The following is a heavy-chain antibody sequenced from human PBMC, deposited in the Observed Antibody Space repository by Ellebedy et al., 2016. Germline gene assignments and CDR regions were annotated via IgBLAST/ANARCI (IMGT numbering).Heavy chain of an antibody. CDR3: AIGHYGT. CDR2: ISDSGGST. V-gene: IGHV3-23*01. J-gene: IGHJ5*02. Sequence: GGSLRLSXAASGFTFSSFAMNWVRQAPGRGLEGVSTISDSGGSTYYADSVKGRFTISRDNSKNTLYLQMSALRAEDTAVYYCAIGHYGTWGQGTLVTVSS. D-gene: IGHD3-10*01. CDR1: GFTFSSFA.